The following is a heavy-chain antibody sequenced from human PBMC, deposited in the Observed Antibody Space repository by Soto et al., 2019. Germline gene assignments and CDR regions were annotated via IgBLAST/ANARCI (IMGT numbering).Heavy chain of an antibody. V-gene: IGHV4-59*01. Sequence: QVQLQESGPGLVKPSETLSLTCTVSGGSISSYYWSWIRQPPGKGLEWIGYIYYSGSTNYKPSLKRRVTISVDTSKNQFSLKLSSVTAADTAVYYCARGPIVATIASWYFDLWGRGTLVTVSS. CDR3: ARGPIVATIASWYFDL. CDR2: IYYSGST. D-gene: IGHD5-12*01. J-gene: IGHJ2*01. CDR1: GGSISSYY.